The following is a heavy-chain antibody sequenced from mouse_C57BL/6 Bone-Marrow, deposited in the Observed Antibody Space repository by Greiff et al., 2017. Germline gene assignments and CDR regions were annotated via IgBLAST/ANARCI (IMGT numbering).Heavy chain of an antibody. CDR1: GFSFNTYA. CDR3: VAGAYDYGFDY. Sequence: EVMLVESGGGLVQPKGSLKLSCAASGFSFNTYAMNWVRQAPGKGLEWVARIRSKSNNYATYYADSVKDRFTISRDDSESMLYLQMNNLKTEDTAMYYCVAGAYDYGFDYWGQGTTLTVSS. V-gene: IGHV10-1*01. D-gene: IGHD2-4*01. J-gene: IGHJ2*01. CDR2: IRSKSNNYAT.